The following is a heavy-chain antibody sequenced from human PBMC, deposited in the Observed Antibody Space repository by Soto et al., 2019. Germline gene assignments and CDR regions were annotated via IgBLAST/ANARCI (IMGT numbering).Heavy chain of an antibody. CDR3: ASTYGDYGRPNWFDP. J-gene: IGHJ5*02. CDR2: IYYSGCT. D-gene: IGHD4-17*01. CDR1: GGSISSGDYY. Sequence: QVQLQESGPGLVKPSQTLSLTCTVSGGSISSGDYYWSWIRQPPGKGLEWIGYIYYSGCTYYNPSLKSRVTISVDTSKNQFSLKLSSVTAADTAVYYCASTYGDYGRPNWFDPWGQGTLVTVSS. V-gene: IGHV4-30-4*01.